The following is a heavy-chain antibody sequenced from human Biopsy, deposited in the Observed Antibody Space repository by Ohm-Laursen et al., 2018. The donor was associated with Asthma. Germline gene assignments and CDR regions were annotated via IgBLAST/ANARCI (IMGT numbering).Heavy chain of an antibody. J-gene: IGHJ3*02. CDR1: GFTFSSYG. D-gene: IGHD4-23*01. CDR3: ARGNHHLDYGGNSGAFDI. V-gene: IGHV3-30*03. CDR2: ISYDGSNK. Sequence: SLRLSCSASGFTFSSYGMHWVRQAPGKGLEWVAVISYDGSNKYYADSVKGRFTISRDNSKNTLYLQMNSLRAEDTAVYYCARGNHHLDYGGNSGAFDIWGQGTMVTVSS.